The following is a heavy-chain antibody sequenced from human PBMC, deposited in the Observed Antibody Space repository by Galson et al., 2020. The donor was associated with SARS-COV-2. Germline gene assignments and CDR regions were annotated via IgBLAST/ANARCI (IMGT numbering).Heavy chain of an antibody. Sequence: QLGESLKISCAASGFTFSDYTMHWVRQAPGKGLEWVALISSEGRIKAYHDSVKGRFTISRDNSKNTVFLEMYSLRADDTAVYYCARGDEGFNSVSSGYLWGYYLDYWGQGTLVTVSS. V-gene: IGHV3-30*04. CDR1: GFTFSDYT. CDR2: ISSEGRIK. J-gene: IGHJ4*02. CDR3: ARGDEGFNSVSSGYLWGYYLDY. D-gene: IGHD3-16*01.